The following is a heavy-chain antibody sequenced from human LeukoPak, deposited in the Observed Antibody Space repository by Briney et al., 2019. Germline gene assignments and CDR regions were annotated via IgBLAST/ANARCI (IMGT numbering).Heavy chain of an antibody. CDR2: IYSGGST. CDR1: GFTVSSNY. V-gene: IGHV3-53*01. D-gene: IGHD3-22*01. J-gene: IGHJ5*02. Sequence: PGGSLRLSCAASGFTVSSNYMSWVRQAPGKGLEWVSVIYSGGSTYYAVSVKGRFTISRDNSKNTLYLQMNSLRAEDTAVYYCARDSSGYNTWFDPWGQGTLVTVSS. CDR3: ARDSSGYNTWFDP.